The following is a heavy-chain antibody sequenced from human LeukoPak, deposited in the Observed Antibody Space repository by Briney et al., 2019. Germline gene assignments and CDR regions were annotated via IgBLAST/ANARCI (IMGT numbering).Heavy chain of an antibody. CDR2: IRYDGSNK. V-gene: IGHV3-30*02. D-gene: IGHD2-2*01. CDR3: AKDHAKGVVVPAAMGG. Sequence: GGTLRLSCAASGFTFSSYGMHWVRQAPGKGLEWVAFIRYDGSNKYYADSVKGRFTISRDNSKNTLYLQMNSLRAEDTAVYYCAKDHAKGVVVPAAMGGWGQGTLVTVSS. CDR1: GFTFSSYG. J-gene: IGHJ4*02.